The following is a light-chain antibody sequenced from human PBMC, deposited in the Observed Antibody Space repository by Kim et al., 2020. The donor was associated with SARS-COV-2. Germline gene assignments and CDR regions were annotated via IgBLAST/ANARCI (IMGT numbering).Light chain of an antibody. V-gene: IGKV1-27*01. Sequence: AAVGDRVTFTCRASQGISNYLAWYQHKPGRVPKLLIFAASTLHSGVPSRFSGSGSGTDFTLTINSLQPEDVATYYCQKYNSAPRTFGQGTKVDIK. J-gene: IGKJ1*01. CDR1: QGISNY. CDR3: QKYNSAPRT. CDR2: AAS.